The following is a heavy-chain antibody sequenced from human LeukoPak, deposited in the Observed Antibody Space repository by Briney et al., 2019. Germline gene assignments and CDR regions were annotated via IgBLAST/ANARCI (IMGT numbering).Heavy chain of an antibody. Sequence: GGSLRLSCAASGFTVNSNYMSWVRQAPGKGLEWVSVIYSGGGTSYADSVKGRFTISRDNSKNTLYLQMNSLRVDDTAVYFCAYYDSSGYYYGRLRYWGQGTPVTVSS. J-gene: IGHJ4*02. CDR2: IYSGGGT. D-gene: IGHD3-22*01. CDR1: GFTVNSNY. V-gene: IGHV3-53*01. CDR3: AYYDSSGYYYGRLRY.